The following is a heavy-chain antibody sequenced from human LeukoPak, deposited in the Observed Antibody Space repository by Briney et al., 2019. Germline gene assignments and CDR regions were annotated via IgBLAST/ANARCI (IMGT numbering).Heavy chain of an antibody. D-gene: IGHD1-7*01. V-gene: IGHV1-2*02. CDR3: ARSQLELLGGGAVKLWFDP. CDR1: GYTFTGYY. Sequence: ASVKVSCKASGYTFTGYYMHWVRQAPGQGLEWMGWINPNSGGTNYAQKFQGRVTITADKSTSTAYMELSSLRSEDTAVYYCARSQLELLGGGAVKLWFDPWGQGTLVTVSS. CDR2: INPNSGGT. J-gene: IGHJ5*02.